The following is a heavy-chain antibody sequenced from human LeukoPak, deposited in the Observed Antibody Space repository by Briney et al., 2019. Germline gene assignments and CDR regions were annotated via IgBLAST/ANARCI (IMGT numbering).Heavy chain of an antibody. D-gene: IGHD2-2*01. J-gene: IGHJ3*02. CDR2: IYYSGST. Sequence: PSETLSLTCTVSGGSISSGGYYWSWIRQHPGKGLEWIGYIYYSGSTYYNPSLKSRVTISVDTSKNQFSLKLSSVTAADTAVYYCARAYIVVVPAAIQVHAFDIWGQGTMVTVSS. CDR3: ARAYIVVVPAAIQVHAFDI. V-gene: IGHV4-31*03. CDR1: GGSISSGGYY.